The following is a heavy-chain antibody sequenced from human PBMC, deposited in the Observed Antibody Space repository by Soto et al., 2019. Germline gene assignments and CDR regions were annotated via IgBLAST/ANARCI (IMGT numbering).Heavy chain of an antibody. D-gene: IGHD3-10*01. CDR2: IRSKSNSYAT. CDR3: TRHGSDYYGSGSMDV. J-gene: IGHJ6*02. Sequence: GGSLRLSCAASGFIFSGSAMHWVRQASGKGLEWVGRIRSKSNSYATAYAASVKGRFTISRDDSKNTAYLQMNSLKTEDTAVYYCTRHGSDYYGSGSMDVWGQGTTVTVSS. V-gene: IGHV3-73*01. CDR1: GFIFSGSA.